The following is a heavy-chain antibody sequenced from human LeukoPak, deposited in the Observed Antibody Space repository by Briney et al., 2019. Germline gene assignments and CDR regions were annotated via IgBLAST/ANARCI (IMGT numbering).Heavy chain of an antibody. CDR1: EYTFTRYY. J-gene: IGHJ5*02. V-gene: IGHV1-2*02. Sequence: ASVKVSCKASEYTFTRYYMHWVRQAPGQGLEWMGWFNPNTGGTNYAQKFQGRVTMTRDTSITTAYMELRSLEYDDTAVYYCAREIVVVPSAMGFDPWGQGTLVTVSS. CDR2: FNPNTGGT. CDR3: AREIVVVPSAMGFDP. D-gene: IGHD2-2*01.